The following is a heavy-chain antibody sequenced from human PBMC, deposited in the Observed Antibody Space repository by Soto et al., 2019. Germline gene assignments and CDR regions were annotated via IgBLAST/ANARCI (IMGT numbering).Heavy chain of an antibody. CDR2: ISSSSSYI. CDR1: GFTFSSYS. J-gene: IGHJ4*02. Sequence: GGSLRLSCAASGFTFSSYSMNWVRQAPGKGLEWVSSISSSSSYIYYADSVKGRFTISRDNAKNSLYLQMNGLRAEDTAVYYCARDTYYDSSGYYDYWGQGTLVTVSS. V-gene: IGHV3-21*01. CDR3: ARDTYYDSSGYYDY. D-gene: IGHD3-22*01.